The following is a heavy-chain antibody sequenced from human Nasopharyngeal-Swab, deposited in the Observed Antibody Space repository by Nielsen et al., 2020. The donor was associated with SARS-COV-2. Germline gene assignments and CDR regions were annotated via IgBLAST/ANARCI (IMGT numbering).Heavy chain of an antibody. CDR3: AREVSGIWFGDLLSVHYYYFMDV. CDR1: GFTFSDYY. V-gene: IGHV3-11*04. J-gene: IGHJ6*03. CDR2: ISSSGSTI. D-gene: IGHD3-10*01. Sequence: GGSLRLSCAASGFTFSDYYMSWIRQAPGKGLEWVSYISSSGSTISYADSVKGRFTISRDNAKNSLYLQMSSLRAEDTAVYYCAREVSGIWFGDLLSVHYYYFMDVWGKGTTVTVSS.